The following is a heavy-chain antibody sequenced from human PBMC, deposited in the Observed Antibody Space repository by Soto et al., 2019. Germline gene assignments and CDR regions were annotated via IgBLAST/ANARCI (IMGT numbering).Heavy chain of an antibody. J-gene: IGHJ5*02. CDR2: ISHSGST. CDR3: ATVPSTYYYDTSGPGGWFDP. CDR1: GGSFSGYY. D-gene: IGHD3-22*01. V-gene: IGHV4-34*01. Sequence: KPSETLSLTCAVYGGSFSGYYWSWIRQPPGKGLEWIGEISHSGSTNYSPSLKSRVTISVDTSKNQFSLTLTSVTAADTAVYYCATVPSTYYYDTSGPGGWFDPWGQGTLVTVSS.